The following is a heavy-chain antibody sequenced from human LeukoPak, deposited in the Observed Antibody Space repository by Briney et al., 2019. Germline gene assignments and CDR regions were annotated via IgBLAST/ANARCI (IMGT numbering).Heavy chain of an antibody. Sequence: GGSLRLSCAASGFTFSDYYMSWVRQAPGKGLEWVANIKQDGSEKYYVDSVKGRFTISRDNAKNSLYLQMNSLRAEDTAVYYCARVEASGYDYGAFDYWGQGTLVTVSS. D-gene: IGHD5-12*01. V-gene: IGHV3-7*01. CDR3: ARVEASGYDYGAFDY. J-gene: IGHJ4*02. CDR2: IKQDGSEK. CDR1: GFTFSDYY.